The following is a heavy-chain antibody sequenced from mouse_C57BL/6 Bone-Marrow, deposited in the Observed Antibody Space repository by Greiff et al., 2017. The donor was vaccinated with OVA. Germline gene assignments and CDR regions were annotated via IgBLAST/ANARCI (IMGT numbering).Heavy chain of an antibody. Sequence: VQRVESGAELVRLGASVTLSCKASGYTFTDYEMHWVKQTPVHGLEWIGAIDPETGGTAYNQKFKGKAILTADKSSSTAYMELRSLTSEDSAVYYCTRNYVLFAYWGQGAMVTVSA. CDR1: GYTFTDYE. D-gene: IGHD2-1*01. CDR3: TRNYVLFAY. CDR2: IDPETGGT. J-gene: IGHJ3*01. V-gene: IGHV1-15*01.